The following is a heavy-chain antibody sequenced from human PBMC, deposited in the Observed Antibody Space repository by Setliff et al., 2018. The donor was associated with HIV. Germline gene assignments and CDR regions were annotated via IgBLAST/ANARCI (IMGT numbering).Heavy chain of an antibody. V-gene: IGHV1-69*02. J-gene: IGHJ6*03. CDR3: VRGVQSPPHYSYYYMDV. Sequence: SVKVSCKASRSTFNSHTINWVRQAPGQGLDWMGRIIPILGVANYAQRFQGKVTITADKSTSTAYMELASLRFDDTALYYCVRGVQSPPHYSYYYMDVWGEGTMVTVSS. CDR2: IIPILGVA. CDR1: RSTFNSHT. D-gene: IGHD3-3*01.